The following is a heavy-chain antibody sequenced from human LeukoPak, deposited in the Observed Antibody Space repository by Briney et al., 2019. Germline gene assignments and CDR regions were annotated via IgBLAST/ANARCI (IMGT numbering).Heavy chain of an antibody. J-gene: IGHJ6*02. V-gene: IGHV3-30*03. CDR1: GFTFSSYG. D-gene: IGHD6-19*01. CDR2: TSYGGSNK. Sequence: GSLRLSCAASGFTFSSYGMHWVRQAPGKGLEWVAVTSYGGSNKNHADSVKGRFTISRDNSKNTLFLQMNSLRAEDTAVYYCARGTVADPWSYYGMDVWGQGTTVTVSS. CDR3: ARGTVADPWSYYGMDV.